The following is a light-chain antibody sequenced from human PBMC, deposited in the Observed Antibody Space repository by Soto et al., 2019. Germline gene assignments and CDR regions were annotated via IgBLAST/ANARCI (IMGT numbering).Light chain of an antibody. J-gene: IGKJ5*01. CDR2: NAS. CDR1: QSISSW. V-gene: IGKV1-5*03. Sequence: DIQMTQSPSTLSASVGDRVTITCRASQSISSWLAWYQQKPGQAPKLLIYNASSLDSGVPARFSGSGSGTEFTLTISSLQPDDFATYYCQQYDSSWITFGQGTRLEIK. CDR3: QQYDSSWIT.